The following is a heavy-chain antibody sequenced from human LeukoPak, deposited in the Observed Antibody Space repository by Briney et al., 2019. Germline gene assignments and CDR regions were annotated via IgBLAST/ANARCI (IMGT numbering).Heavy chain of an antibody. V-gene: IGHV1-2*02. CDR1: GHTFTAYY. J-gene: IGHJ4*02. D-gene: IGHD4-23*01. CDR2: INPNSGGT. Sequence: ASVKVSCKASGHTFTAYYIHWVRQAPGQGLEWMGLINPNSGGTNDAQKFQGRVSMTRDTSIATAYLDLSGLTSDDTAIYFCARALGDYGNNCVYYFDYWGQGSLVTVSS. CDR3: ARALGDYGNNCVYYFDY.